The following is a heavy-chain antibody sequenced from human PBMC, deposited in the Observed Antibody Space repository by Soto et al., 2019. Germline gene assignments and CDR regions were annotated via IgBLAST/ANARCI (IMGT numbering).Heavy chain of an antibody. CDR3: TTGSATPLYYYDSSGYYDY. Sequence: GESLKISCAASGFTFSNAWMSWVRQAPGKGLEWVGRIKSKTDGGTTDYAAPVKGRFTISRDDSKNTLYLQMNSLKTEDTAVYYCTTGSATPLYYYDSSGYYDYWGQGTLVTVSS. CDR2: IKSKTDGGTT. J-gene: IGHJ4*02. V-gene: IGHV3-15*01. CDR1: GFTFSNAW. D-gene: IGHD3-22*01.